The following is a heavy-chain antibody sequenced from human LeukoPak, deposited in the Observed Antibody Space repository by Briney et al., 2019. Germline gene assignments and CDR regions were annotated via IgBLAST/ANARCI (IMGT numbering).Heavy chain of an antibody. J-gene: IGHJ4*02. D-gene: IGHD3-3*01. Sequence: GASVKVSCKASGGTFSSYAISWVRQAPGQGLEWMGWINPNSGGTSYAQKFQSRVTMTRNTSISTAYMDLSRLRSDDTAVYYCVRGGALYYDFWDWGQGTLVTVSS. V-gene: IGHV1-2*02. CDR3: VRGGALYYDFWD. CDR1: GGTFSSYA. CDR2: INPNSGGT.